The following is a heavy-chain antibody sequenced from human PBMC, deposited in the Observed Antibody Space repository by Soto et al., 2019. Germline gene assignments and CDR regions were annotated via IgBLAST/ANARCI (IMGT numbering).Heavy chain of an antibody. Sequence: PGGSLRLSCAASGFTFCSYGMHWVRQAPGKGLEWVAVISYDGSNKYYADSVKGRFTISRDNSKNTLYLQMNSLRAEDTAVYYCAKDARGHAGHYDYIWGSYRPGEWFQHWGQGTLVTVSS. CDR3: AKDARGHAGHYDYIWGSYRPGEWFQH. CDR2: ISYDGSNK. J-gene: IGHJ1*01. CDR1: GFTFCSYG. V-gene: IGHV3-30*18. D-gene: IGHD3-16*02.